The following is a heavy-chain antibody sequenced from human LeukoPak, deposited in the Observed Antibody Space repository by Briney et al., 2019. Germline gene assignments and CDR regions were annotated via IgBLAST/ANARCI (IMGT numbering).Heavy chain of an antibody. V-gene: IGHV4-30-2*01. J-gene: IGHJ4*02. CDR2: INHSGST. Sequence: SQTLSLTCTVSGGSISSGGYYWSWIRQPPGKGLEWIGEINHSGSTNYNPSLKSRVTISVDTSKNQFSLKLSSVTAADTAVYYCAREDSFFDYWGQGTLVTVSS. CDR1: GGSISSGGYY. D-gene: IGHD2-15*01. CDR3: AREDSFFDY.